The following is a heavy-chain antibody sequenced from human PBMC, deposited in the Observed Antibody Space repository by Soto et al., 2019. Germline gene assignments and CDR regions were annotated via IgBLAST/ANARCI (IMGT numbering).Heavy chain of an antibody. CDR2: IYYSGST. V-gene: IGHV4-59*01. Sequence: PSETLSLTCTVSGGSISSYYWSWIRQPPGKGLEWIGYIYYSGSTNYNPSLKSRVTISVDTSKNQFSLKLSSATAADTAVYYCARDALSGYLVSWGQGTLVTVSS. J-gene: IGHJ5*02. CDR3: ARDALSGYLVS. CDR1: GGSISSYY. D-gene: IGHD3-9*01.